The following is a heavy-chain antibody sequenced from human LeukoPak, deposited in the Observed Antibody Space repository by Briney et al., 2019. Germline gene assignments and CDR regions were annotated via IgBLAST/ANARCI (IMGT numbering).Heavy chain of an antibody. Sequence: ASVKVSCKASGFTFTSSAVQWVRQARGQRLEWIGWIVVGSGNTNYAQKFQERATITRDMSTSTAYMELSSLRSEDTAVYYCAADRGPHCGGDCYHAFDIWGQGTMVTVSS. V-gene: IGHV1-58*01. CDR2: IVVGSGNT. CDR3: AADRGPHCGGDCYHAFDI. D-gene: IGHD2-21*02. CDR1: GFTFTSSA. J-gene: IGHJ3*02.